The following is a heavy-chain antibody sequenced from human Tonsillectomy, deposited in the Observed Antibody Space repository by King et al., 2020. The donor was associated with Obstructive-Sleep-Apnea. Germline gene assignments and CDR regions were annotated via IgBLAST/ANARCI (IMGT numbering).Heavy chain of an antibody. CDR3: AKEIRHPMLVVLITTPAFDS. D-gene: IGHD3-22*01. CDR2: ISGSDGTT. J-gene: IGHJ4*02. Sequence: VQLVESGGGLVQPGGSLRLSCAASGFTFSRSAMNWVRQAPGKGLEWVSAISGSDGTTFYADSVKGRFTISRDNSKNTLYLQMNSLTAEDTAVYYCAKEIRHPMLVVLITTPAFDSWGQGTLVTVSS. CDR1: GFTFSRSA. V-gene: IGHV3-23*04.